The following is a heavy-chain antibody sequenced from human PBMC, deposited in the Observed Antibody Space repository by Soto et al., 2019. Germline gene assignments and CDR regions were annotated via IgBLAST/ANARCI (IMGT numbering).Heavy chain of an antibody. Sequence: SETLSLTCTVSGGSISSSSYYWGWIRQPPGKGLEWIGGIYYSGSTYYNPSLKSRVTISVDTSKNQFSLKLSSVTAADTAVYYCASTRLGYCISTSCGLDYWGQGTLVTVSS. J-gene: IGHJ4*02. CDR1: GGSISSSSYY. CDR2: IYYSGST. V-gene: IGHV4-39*01. CDR3: ASTRLGYCISTSCGLDY. D-gene: IGHD2-2*01.